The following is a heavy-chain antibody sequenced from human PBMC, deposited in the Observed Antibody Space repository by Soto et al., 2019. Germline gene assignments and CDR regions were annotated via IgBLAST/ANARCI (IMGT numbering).Heavy chain of an antibody. J-gene: IGHJ3*02. CDR3: ARDRVTMVRGVNDAFDI. Sequence: GGSLRLSCAASGFTFSSYSMNWVRQAPGKGLEWVSYISSSSSTIYYADSVKGRFTISRDNAKNSLYLQMNSLRAEDTAVYYCARDRVTMVRGVNDAFDIWGQGTMVTVSS. CDR1: GFTFSSYS. CDR2: ISSSSSTI. V-gene: IGHV3-48*01. D-gene: IGHD3-10*01.